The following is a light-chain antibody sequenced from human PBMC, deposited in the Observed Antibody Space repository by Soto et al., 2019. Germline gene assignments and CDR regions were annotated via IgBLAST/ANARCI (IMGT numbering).Light chain of an antibody. V-gene: IGLV4-69*01. Sequence: QAVLTQSPSASASLGGSVKLTCTLSSGHSNYAIAWHQQQPEKGPRFLMKLNSDGSHSKGDGIPDRFSGSSSGAERYLTISTLQSEDEADYYCQTWVTGIHIFGGGTKVTVL. CDR1: SGHSNYA. CDR3: QTWVTGIHI. J-gene: IGLJ2*01. CDR2: LNSDGSH.